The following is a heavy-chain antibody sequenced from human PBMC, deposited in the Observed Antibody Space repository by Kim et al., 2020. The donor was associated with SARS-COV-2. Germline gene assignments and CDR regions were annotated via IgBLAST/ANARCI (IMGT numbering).Heavy chain of an antibody. CDR3: AKDRPGGDAFDI. V-gene: IGHV3-23*01. Sequence: GESLRLSCAASGFTFSRSPMSWVRQAPGKGLEWVSAIDGSGDRTYYAGSVKGRFTISRDNSKNTLYLQMNSLRADDTALYYCAKDRPGGDAFDIWGQGT. D-gene: IGHD3-16*01. J-gene: IGHJ3*02. CDR1: GFTFSRSP. CDR2: IDGSGDRT.